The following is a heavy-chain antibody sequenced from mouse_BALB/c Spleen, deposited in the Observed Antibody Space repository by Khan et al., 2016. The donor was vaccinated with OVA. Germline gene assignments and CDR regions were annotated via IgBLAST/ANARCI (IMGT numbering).Heavy chain of an antibody. CDR2: ILPGSGST. CDR1: GYKFSNYW. J-gene: IGHJ3*01. CDR3: ARSYYGD. V-gene: IGHV1-9*01. D-gene: IGHD2-10*01. Sequence: QVRLQQSGTELMKPGASVKISCKASGYKFSNYWIEWVKQRPGHGLEWIGEILPGSGSTKYNVKFKGKATFTADTSSSTAFMQLSSLTSEDSAVYYCARSYYGDCDQGTLVTVSA.